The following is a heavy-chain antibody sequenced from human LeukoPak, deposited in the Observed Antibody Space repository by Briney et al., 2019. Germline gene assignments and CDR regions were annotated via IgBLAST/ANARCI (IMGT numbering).Heavy chain of an antibody. Sequence: ASVKVSCKASGYTFTSYGISWVRQAPGQGLEWMGWISAFNGIANYAQKLQDRVTMTTDTSTSTAYMELRSLRSDDTAVYCCARGGYSSGWYGNYYYYYMDVWGKGTTVTVSS. J-gene: IGHJ6*03. CDR3: ARGGYSSGWYGNYYYYYMDV. CDR2: ISAFNGIA. D-gene: IGHD6-19*01. CDR1: GYTFTSYG. V-gene: IGHV1-18*01.